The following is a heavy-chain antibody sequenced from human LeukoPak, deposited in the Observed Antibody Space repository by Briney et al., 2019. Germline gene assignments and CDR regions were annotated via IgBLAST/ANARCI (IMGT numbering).Heavy chain of an antibody. D-gene: IGHD2-15*01. Sequence: SVKVSCKASGGTFSSYAISWVRQAPGQGLEWMGRIIPIFGIANYAQKFQGRVTITADKSTSTAYMELSSLRSEDTAVYYCAGSVDSATTYYFDYWGQGTLVTVSS. CDR3: AGSVDSATTYYFDY. J-gene: IGHJ4*02. V-gene: IGHV1-69*04. CDR1: GGTFSSYA. CDR2: IIPIFGIA.